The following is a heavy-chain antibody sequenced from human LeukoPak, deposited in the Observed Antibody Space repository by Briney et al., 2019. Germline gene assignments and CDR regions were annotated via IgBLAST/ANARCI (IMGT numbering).Heavy chain of an antibody. CDR2: ISRTGTYI. CDR1: GFTFSSYN. CDR3: ARVLETDCTGGSCYSGLDY. D-gene: IGHD2-15*01. V-gene: IGHV3-21*01. J-gene: IGHJ4*02. Sequence: SGGSLRLSCAASGFTFSSYNMKWVRQAPGEGLEWVSSISRTGTYIYYADSVKGRFTVSRDNAQNSLYLQMNSLRVEDTAVYYCARVLETDCTGGSCYSGLDYWGQGTLVTVSS.